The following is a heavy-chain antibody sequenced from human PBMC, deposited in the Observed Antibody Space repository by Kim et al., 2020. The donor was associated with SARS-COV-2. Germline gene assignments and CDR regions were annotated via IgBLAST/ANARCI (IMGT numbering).Heavy chain of an antibody. J-gene: IGHJ4*02. Sequence: SETLSLTCTVSGGSISSGGYYWSWIRQHPGKGLEWIGYIYYSGSTYYNPSLKSRVTISVDTSKNQFSLKLSSVTAADTAVYYCARETSAVVRGVINGRYFDYWGQGTLVTVSS. CDR2: IYYSGST. V-gene: IGHV4-31*03. D-gene: IGHD3-10*01. CDR1: GGSISSGGYY. CDR3: ARETSAVVRGVINGRYFDY.